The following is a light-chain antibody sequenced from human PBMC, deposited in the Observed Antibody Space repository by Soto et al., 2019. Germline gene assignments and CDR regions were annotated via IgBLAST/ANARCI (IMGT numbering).Light chain of an antibody. CDR3: QSYDSSLSGSV. CDR1: SSNIGARYD. J-gene: IGLJ2*01. CDR2: DNS. V-gene: IGLV1-40*01. Sequence: QSALTQPPSVSGAPGQRVTVSCTGSSSNIGARYDVHWYQQLPGTAPKLLIYDNSNRPSGVPDRFSGSRSGTSASLAITGLQAEDEADYYCQSYDSSLSGSVFGGGTKLTVL.